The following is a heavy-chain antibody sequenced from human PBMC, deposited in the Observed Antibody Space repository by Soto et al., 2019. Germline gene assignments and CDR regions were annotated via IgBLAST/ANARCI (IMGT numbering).Heavy chain of an antibody. CDR3: AKDDPGIAVAGTSLIDY. Sequence: QVQLVESGGGVVQPGRSLRLSCAASGFTFSSYGMHWVRQAPGKGLEWVAVISYDGSNKYYADSVKGRFTISRDNSKNTLYLQMNSLRAEDTAVYYCAKDDPGIAVAGTSLIDYWGQGTLVTVSS. J-gene: IGHJ4*02. CDR1: GFTFSSYG. D-gene: IGHD6-19*01. V-gene: IGHV3-30*18. CDR2: ISYDGSNK.